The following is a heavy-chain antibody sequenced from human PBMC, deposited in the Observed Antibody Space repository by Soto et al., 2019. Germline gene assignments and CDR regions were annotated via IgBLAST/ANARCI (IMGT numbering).Heavy chain of an antibody. J-gene: IGHJ6*02. V-gene: IGHV4-39*06. CDR2: MDYSGST. CDR1: GGSISASSYY. Sequence: PSETLSLTCTVSGGSISASSYYWGWIRQPPGKGLEWIGSMDYSGSTYYNPSLKSRVTISKDTSKNQVVLTMTNMDPVDTATYYCARIRCSSGWYNSYGMDVWGQGTTVTVSS. CDR3: ARIRCSSGWYNSYGMDV. D-gene: IGHD6-19*01.